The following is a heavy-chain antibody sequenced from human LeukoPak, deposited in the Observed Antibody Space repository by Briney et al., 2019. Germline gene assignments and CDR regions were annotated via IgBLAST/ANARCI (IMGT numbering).Heavy chain of an antibody. Sequence: SETLSLTCTVSGGSISSYYRSWIRQPAGKGLEWIGRIYTSGSTNYNPSLKSRVTMSVDTSKNQFSLKLSSVTAADTAVYYCARDGADSSGYSGYYYYGMDVWGQGTTVTVSS. J-gene: IGHJ6*02. D-gene: IGHD3-22*01. CDR2: IYTSGST. V-gene: IGHV4-4*07. CDR3: ARDGADSSGYSGYYYYGMDV. CDR1: GGSISSYY.